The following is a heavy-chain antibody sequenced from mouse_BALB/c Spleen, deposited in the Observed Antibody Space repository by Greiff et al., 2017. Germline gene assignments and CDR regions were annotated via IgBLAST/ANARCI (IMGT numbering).Heavy chain of an antibody. D-gene: IGHD2-2*01. J-gene: IGHJ4*01. CDR1: GYTFTSYW. CDR2: IYPGDGDT. CDR3: AKGGLPHAMDY. V-gene: IGHV1-87*01. Sequence: QVQLQQSGAELARPGASVKLSCKASGYTFTSYWMQWVKQRPGQGLEWIGAIYPGDGDTRYTQKFKGKATLTADKSSSTAYMQLSSLASEDSAVYYCAKGGLPHAMDYWGQGTSVTVSS.